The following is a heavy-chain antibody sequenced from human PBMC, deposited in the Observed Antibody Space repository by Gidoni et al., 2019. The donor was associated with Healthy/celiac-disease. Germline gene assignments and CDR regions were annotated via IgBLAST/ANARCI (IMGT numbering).Heavy chain of an antibody. CDR1: GFTFSSYD. CDR3: ARDGGAAALHAFDI. V-gene: IGHV3-13*01. D-gene: IGHD6-13*01. Sequence: EVQLVESGGGLVQPGGSLRLSCAASGFTFSSYDMHWVRQATGKGLEWVSAIGTAGDTYYPGSVKGRFTISRENAKNSLYLQMNSLRAGDTAVYYCARDGGAAALHAFDIWGQGTMVTVSS. CDR2: IGTAGDT. J-gene: IGHJ3*02.